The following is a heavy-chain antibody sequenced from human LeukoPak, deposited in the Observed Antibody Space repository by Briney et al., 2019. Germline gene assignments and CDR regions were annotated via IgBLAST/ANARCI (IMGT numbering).Heavy chain of an antibody. D-gene: IGHD3-22*01. Sequence: SEALSLTCTVSGGSINSYYWSWIRQPAGKGLEWIGRICSPGTNYNYNPSLKSRVTISIDTSKNQFSLKLTSVTAADTAVYYCARGIGTSYDSSRDAFDMWGQGTMVTVSS. CDR2: ICSPGTNY. J-gene: IGHJ3*02. CDR3: ARGIGTSYDSSRDAFDM. V-gene: IGHV4-4*07. CDR1: GGSINSYY.